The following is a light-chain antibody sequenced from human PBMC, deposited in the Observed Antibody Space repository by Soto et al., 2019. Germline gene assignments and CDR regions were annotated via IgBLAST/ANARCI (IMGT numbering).Light chain of an antibody. CDR2: EVS. CDR1: SSDVGAYNS. J-gene: IGLJ3*02. Sequence: QSALTQPPSASGSPGQSVTISCTGTSSDVGAYNSVSWYQQHPGKAPKLMIYEVSKRPSRVPGRFSGSKSGNTASLTVSGLQAEDEADYYCSSYAGSNNVVFGGGTKLTVL. V-gene: IGLV2-8*01. CDR3: SSYAGSNNVV.